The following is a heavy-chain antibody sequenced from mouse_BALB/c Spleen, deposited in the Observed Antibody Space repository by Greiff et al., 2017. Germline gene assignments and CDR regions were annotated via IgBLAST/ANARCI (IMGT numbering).Heavy chain of an antibody. Sequence: VQLQQPGAELVKPGASVKLSCKASGYTFTSYWMHWVKQRPGQGLEWIGEIDPSDSYTNYNQKFKGKATLTVDKSSSTAYMQLSSLTSEDSAVYYCARGGDDYEIAYWGQGTLVTVSA. J-gene: IGHJ3*01. D-gene: IGHD2-4*01. V-gene: IGHV1-69*02. CDR1: GYTFTSYW. CDR3: ARGGDDYEIAY. CDR2: IDPSDSYT.